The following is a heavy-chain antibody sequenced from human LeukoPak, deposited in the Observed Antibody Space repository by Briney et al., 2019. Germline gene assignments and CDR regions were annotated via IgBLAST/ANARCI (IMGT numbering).Heavy chain of an antibody. Sequence: PSGTLSLTCAVSGCSITKNYYWSGVRQPPGKGLEWIGEVNLQGSTNYNPSLMGRVAISVDKSENHVSLQLTTVTAADTAVYYCAGDGGPYRSLDYSGQGTLVTVSS. CDR3: AGDGGPYRSLDY. CDR2: VNLQGST. J-gene: IGHJ4*02. D-gene: IGHD2-21*01. V-gene: IGHV4-4*02. CDR1: GCSITKNYY.